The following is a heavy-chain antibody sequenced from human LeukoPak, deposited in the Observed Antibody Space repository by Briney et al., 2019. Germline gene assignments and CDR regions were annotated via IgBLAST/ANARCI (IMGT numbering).Heavy chain of an antibody. V-gene: IGHV3-23*01. D-gene: IGHD3-16*01. CDR3: AKDPGSDDYYYGMDV. CDR2: ISGSGGST. CDR1: GFTFSSYA. J-gene: IGHJ6*02. Sequence: GGSLRLSCAASGFTFSSYAMSWVRQAPGKGLEWVSAISGSGGSTYYADSVKGRFTISRDNSKNTLYLQMNSLRAEDTAVYYCAKDPGSDDYYYGMDVWGQGTTVTVSS.